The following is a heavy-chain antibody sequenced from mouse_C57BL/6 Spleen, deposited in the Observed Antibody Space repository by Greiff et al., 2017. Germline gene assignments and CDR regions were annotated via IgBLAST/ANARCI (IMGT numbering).Heavy chain of an antibody. CDR3: AGGYDYDRGAMDY. J-gene: IGHJ4*01. CDR1: GYTFTSYW. Sequence: QVQLQQPGAELVRPGSSVKLSCKASGYTFTSYWMHWVKQRPIQGLEWIGNIDPSDSETHYNQKFKDKATLTVDKSSSTAYMQLSSLASEDSAVYYCAGGYDYDRGAMDYWGQGTSVTVSS. V-gene: IGHV1-52*01. D-gene: IGHD2-4*01. CDR2: IDPSDSET.